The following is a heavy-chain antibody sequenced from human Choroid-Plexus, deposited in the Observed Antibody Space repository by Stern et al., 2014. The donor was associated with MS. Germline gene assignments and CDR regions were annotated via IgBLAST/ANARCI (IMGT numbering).Heavy chain of an antibody. J-gene: IGHJ4*02. CDR1: GFTFSNFG. V-gene: IGHV3-30*18. CDR2: ISYDGSDK. D-gene: IGHD2-15*01. Sequence: VQLVESGGGVAQPGRPLILSCAASGFTFSNFGMHWVRQAPGKGLEWVALISYDGSDKYYADAVKGRFPIFSDNSKNSLYMHMNSLRAEDTAVYYCAKDRQWSTYFFDYWGQGSLVTVSS. CDR3: AKDRQWSTYFFDY.